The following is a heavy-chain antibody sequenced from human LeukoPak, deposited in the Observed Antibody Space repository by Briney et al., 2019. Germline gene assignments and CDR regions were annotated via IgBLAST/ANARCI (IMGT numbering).Heavy chain of an antibody. CDR3: ARDRGITMVRGVIITPDY. CDR1: GFTFSSYA. Sequence: PGGSLRLSCAASGFTFSSYAMSWVRQAPGKGLEWVSAISGSGGNTYYADSVKGRFTISRDNSKNTLYLQMNSLRAEDSAVYHCARDRGITMVRGVIITPDYWGQGTLVTVSS. V-gene: IGHV3-23*01. D-gene: IGHD3-10*01. CDR2: ISGSGGNT. J-gene: IGHJ4*02.